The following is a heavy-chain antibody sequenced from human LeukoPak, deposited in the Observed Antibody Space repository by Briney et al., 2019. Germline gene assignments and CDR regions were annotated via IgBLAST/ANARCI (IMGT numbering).Heavy chain of an antibody. Sequence: KPSETLSLTCAVSGASISSSNYYWGWVRQSPGKGLEWIGNIYSSGNTYYNASLKSRVTMYIDTPKNQFSLKLSSVTAADTAMYYCAKSNGYGLIDYWGQGTLVTVSS. V-gene: IGHV4-39*01. CDR2: IYSSGNT. CDR1: GASISSSNYY. D-gene: IGHD5-12*01. CDR3: AKSNGYGLIDY. J-gene: IGHJ4*02.